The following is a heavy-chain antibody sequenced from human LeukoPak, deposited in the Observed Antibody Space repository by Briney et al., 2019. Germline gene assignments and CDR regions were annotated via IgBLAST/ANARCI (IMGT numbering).Heavy chain of an antibody. Sequence: GESLKISCKGSGYSFTSYWIGWVRQMPGKGLEWMGIIYPGDSDIRYSPSFQGQVTISADKSISTAYLQWSSLKASDTAMYYCARQPWFGELLLYYFDYWGQGTLVTVSS. CDR1: GYSFTSYW. J-gene: IGHJ4*02. V-gene: IGHV5-51*01. D-gene: IGHD3-10*01. CDR3: ARQPWFGELLLYYFDY. CDR2: IYPGDSDI.